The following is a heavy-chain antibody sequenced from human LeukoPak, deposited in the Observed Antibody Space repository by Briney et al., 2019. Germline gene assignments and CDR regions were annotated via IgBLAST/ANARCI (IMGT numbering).Heavy chain of an antibody. J-gene: IGHJ4*02. Sequence: SETLSLTCTVSGGSISSYYWSWIRQPPGKGLEWIGYIYYSGSTNYNPSLKSRVTISVDTSKNQFSLKLSSVTAADTAVYYCARGDASSPPGGYWGQGTLVTVSS. D-gene: IGHD2-2*01. CDR3: ARGDASSPPGGY. V-gene: IGHV4-59*12. CDR1: GGSISSYY. CDR2: IYYSGST.